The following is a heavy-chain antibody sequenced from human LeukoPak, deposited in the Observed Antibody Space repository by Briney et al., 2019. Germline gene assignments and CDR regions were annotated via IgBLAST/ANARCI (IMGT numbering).Heavy chain of an antibody. J-gene: IGHJ4*02. CDR1: GGSISNYY. Sequence: SETLSLTSTVSGGSISNYYCSWIRQSPEKGLEWIGYIHDSGSTNYNPSLKSRVTISVDTSKNQFSLKLSSVTAADTAVYYCARLDAAAGRYLQFFYWGQGTLVTVSS. V-gene: IGHV4-59*08. D-gene: IGHD5-24*01. CDR2: IHDSGST. CDR3: ARLDAAAGRYLQFFY.